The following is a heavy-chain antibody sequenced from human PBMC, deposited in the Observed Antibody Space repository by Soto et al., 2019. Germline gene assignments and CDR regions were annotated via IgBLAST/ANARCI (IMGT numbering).Heavy chain of an antibody. CDR2: IWYDGSKQ. J-gene: IGHJ4*01. V-gene: IGHV3-33*01. CDR1: GFTFSSYS. Sequence: GGSLRLSCAASGFTFSSYSMHWVRQAPGKGLEWVALIWYDGSKQYYVDSVKGRFTISRDNSKNTLSLQMNSLRAEDTAVYYCARGPSSIFGRVVVHYYFDYWGQGTLVTVSS. CDR3: ARGPSSIFGRVVVHYYFDY. D-gene: IGHD3-16*02.